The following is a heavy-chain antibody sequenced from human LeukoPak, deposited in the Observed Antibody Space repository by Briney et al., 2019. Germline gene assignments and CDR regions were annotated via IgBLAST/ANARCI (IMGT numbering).Heavy chain of an antibody. CDR2: IYSGGST. V-gene: IGHV3-53*01. D-gene: IGHD3-3*01. Sequence: PGGSLRLSXAASGFTVSSNYMSWVRQAPGKGLEWVSVIYSGGSTYYADSVKGRFTISRDNSKNTLYLQMNSLRAEDTALYYCARDSKRRYYDFWSGFKWGQGTLVTVSS. CDR1: GFTVSSNY. CDR3: ARDSKRRYYDFWSGFK. J-gene: IGHJ4*02.